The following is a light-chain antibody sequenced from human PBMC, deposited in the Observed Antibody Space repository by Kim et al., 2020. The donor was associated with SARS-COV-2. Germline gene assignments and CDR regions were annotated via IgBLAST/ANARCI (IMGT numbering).Light chain of an antibody. V-gene: IGLV2-11*03. Sequence: QSVAISCNGTTSDVAAYTSVSWYQQHPGKVPKVIIYGDNKRPSGVPDRFSGSKSGTTASLTISGLQAEDEADYYCCSYAGNFIHYVFGSGTKVTVL. CDR1: TSDVAAYTS. J-gene: IGLJ1*01. CDR2: GDN. CDR3: CSYAGNFIHYV.